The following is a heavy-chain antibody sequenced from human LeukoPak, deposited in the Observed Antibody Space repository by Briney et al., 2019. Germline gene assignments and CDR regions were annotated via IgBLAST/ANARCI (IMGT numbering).Heavy chain of an antibody. CDR3: ARDGELLNY. V-gene: IGHV3-21*01. D-gene: IGHD1-26*01. CDR2: IGISSNKI. Sequence: GGSLRLSCAASGFTLRSYTMNWVRQAPGKGLEWVSSIGISSNKIYYADSVKGRFIISRDNAKNSVYLQMNSLRAEDTAVYYCARDGELLNYWGQGTLDTVSS. J-gene: IGHJ4*02. CDR1: GFTLRSYT.